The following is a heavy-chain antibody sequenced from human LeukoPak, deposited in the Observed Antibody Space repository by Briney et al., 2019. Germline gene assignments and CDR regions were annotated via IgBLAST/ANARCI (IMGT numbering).Heavy chain of an antibody. CDR3: TRDTIGSLDY. CDR1: GFTFANSW. J-gene: IGHJ4*02. V-gene: IGHV3-7*01. D-gene: IGHD1-26*01. CDR2: IKQDGSTK. Sequence: GGSLRLSCAASGFTFANSWMAWVRQAPGKGLEWVANIKQDGSTKHYADPLKGRFTISRDNPKNSLFLQMNNLRADDTAIYYCTRDTIGSLDYWGQGILVTVAS.